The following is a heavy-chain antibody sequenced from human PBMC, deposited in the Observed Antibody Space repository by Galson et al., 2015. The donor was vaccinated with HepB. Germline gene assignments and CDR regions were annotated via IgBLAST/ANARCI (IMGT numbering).Heavy chain of an antibody. CDR1: GGTFSSYA. J-gene: IGHJ3*02. CDR3: AREASSGYYFGAFDI. D-gene: IGHD3-22*01. V-gene: IGHV1-69*13. CDR2: IIPIFGTA. Sequence: SVKVSCKASGGTFSSYAISWVRQAPGQGLEWMGGIIPIFGTANYAQKFQGRVTITADESTSTAYMELSSLRSEDTAVYYCAREASSGYYFGAFDIWGQGTMVTVSS.